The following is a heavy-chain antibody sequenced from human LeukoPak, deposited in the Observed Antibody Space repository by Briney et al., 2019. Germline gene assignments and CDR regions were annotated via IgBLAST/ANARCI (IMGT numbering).Heavy chain of an antibody. V-gene: IGHV1-2*02. CDR1: GYTFTGHY. J-gene: IGHJ4*02. D-gene: IGHD2-2*01. CDR2: IHPNSGGT. CDR3: AREGYCSTNSCPGDY. Sequence: GASVKVSCKASGYTFTGHYIHWVRQAPGQGLEWMGWIHPNSGGTNYAQKFQCRVTMTRDTSISTAYMELSRLRSDDTAVYYCAREGYCSTNSCPGDYWGQGTLVTVSS.